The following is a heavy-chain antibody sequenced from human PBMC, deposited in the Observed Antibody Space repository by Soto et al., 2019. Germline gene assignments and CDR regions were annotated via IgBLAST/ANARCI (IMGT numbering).Heavy chain of an antibody. CDR2: ISYDGSNK. J-gene: IGHJ5*02. D-gene: IGHD3-10*01. V-gene: IGHV3-30*18. CDR1: GFTFGTYG. Sequence: GGSLRLSCAASGFTFGTYGMHWVRQTPGKGLEWVAVISYDGSNKYYADSVKGRFAISRDNSENTLFLQMNSLRAEDTAVYYCAKGPYYGSGTYDLWGQGTLVTVSS. CDR3: AKGPYYGSGTYDL.